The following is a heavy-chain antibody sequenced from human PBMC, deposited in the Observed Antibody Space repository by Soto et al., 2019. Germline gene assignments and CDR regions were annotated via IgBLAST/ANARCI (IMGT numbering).Heavy chain of an antibody. Sequence: SETLSLTCTVSGGSISSYYWSWIRQPPGKGLEWIGYIYYSGSTNYNPSLKSRVTISVDTSKNQFSLKLSSVTAADTAVYYCASSLVRHFDYWGQGTLVTVSS. J-gene: IGHJ4*02. D-gene: IGHD2-8*01. CDR1: GGSISSYY. CDR2: IYYSGST. CDR3: ASSLVRHFDY. V-gene: IGHV4-59*08.